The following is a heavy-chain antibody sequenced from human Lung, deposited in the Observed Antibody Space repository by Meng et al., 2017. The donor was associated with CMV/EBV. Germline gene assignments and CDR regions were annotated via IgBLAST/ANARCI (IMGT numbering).Heavy chain of an antibody. D-gene: IGHD3-10*01. CDR1: GINFNTYW. CDR3: AREPGRGAFDM. J-gene: IGHJ3*02. V-gene: IGHV3-74*01. CDR2: IYSDGIST. Sequence: SCAVSGINFNTYWIHWVRQVQGKGPVWLSRIYSDGISTRYADSVKGRFTISRDNTNNTVYLQVNALRAEDTAVYYCAREPGRGAFDMWGQGTMVTVSS.